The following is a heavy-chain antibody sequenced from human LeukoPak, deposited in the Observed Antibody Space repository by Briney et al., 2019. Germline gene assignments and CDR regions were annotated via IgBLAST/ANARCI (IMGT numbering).Heavy chain of an antibody. J-gene: IGHJ4*02. CDR1: GFTFSTYV. D-gene: IGHD2-2*02. CDR3: ARYRCDSSGCYRAYDY. V-gene: IGHV3-23*01. Sequence: PGGSLRLSCAASGFTFSTYVMSWVRQAPGKGLEWVSAIGSDGGATSYAVSVKGRFTISRDNSKNTLYLQMNSLRAEDTAVYYCARYRCDSSGCYRAYDYWGQGSPVTVSS. CDR2: IGSDGGAT.